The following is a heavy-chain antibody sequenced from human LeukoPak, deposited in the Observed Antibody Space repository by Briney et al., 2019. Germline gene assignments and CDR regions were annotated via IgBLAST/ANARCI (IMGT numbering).Heavy chain of an antibody. CDR3: ARAPHYSNYGPYYYGMDV. J-gene: IGHJ6*02. CDR2: ISSSSSYT. V-gene: IGHV3-11*06. CDR1: GFTFSDYY. Sequence: GGSLRLSCAASGFTFSDYYMSWIRRAPGKGLEWVSYISSSSSYTNYADSVKGRFTISRDNAKNSLYLQMNSLRAEDTAVYYCARAPHYSNYGPYYYGMDVWGQGTTVTVSS. D-gene: IGHD4-11*01.